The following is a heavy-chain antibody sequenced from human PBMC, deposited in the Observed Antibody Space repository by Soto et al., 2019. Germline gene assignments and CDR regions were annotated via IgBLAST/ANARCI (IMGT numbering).Heavy chain of an antibody. CDR2: ISYDGSNK. CDR1: GFTFSSYG. D-gene: IGHD1-26*01. CDR3: AKDQQVGATHIDY. Sequence: GGSLRLSCAASGFTFSSYGMHWVRQAPGKGLEWVAVISYDGSNKYYADSVKGRFTISRDNSKNTLYLQMNSLRAEDTAVYYCAKDQQVGATHIDYWGQGTLVTVSS. J-gene: IGHJ4*02. V-gene: IGHV3-30*18.